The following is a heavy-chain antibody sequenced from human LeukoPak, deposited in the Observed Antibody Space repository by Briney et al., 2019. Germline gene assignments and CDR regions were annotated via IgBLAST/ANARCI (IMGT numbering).Heavy chain of an antibody. J-gene: IGHJ5*02. D-gene: IGHD3-22*01. CDR1: GFTFSRYS. CDR3: ARGGSGWSRYYYRSGSRRNNWFDP. V-gene: IGHV3-21*01. Sequence: GGTLRLSCAASGFTFSRYSMNWVRQAPGKGLEWVSSISSSSSYIYYADSVKGRLTISRDNAKNSLYLRMNSMRAEDTAVYYCARGGSGWSRYYYRSGSRRNNWFDPWRQGTLVTVSS. CDR2: ISSSSSYI.